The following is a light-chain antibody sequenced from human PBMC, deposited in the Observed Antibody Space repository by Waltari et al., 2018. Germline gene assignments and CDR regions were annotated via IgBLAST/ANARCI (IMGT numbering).Light chain of an antibody. J-gene: IGKJ2*01. Sequence: DIVMTPSPLSLPVTPGEPASISCRSSQSLPASNGLNYLHWYLRKPGQSPQLLIYLTSSRASGVPDRFSGSASGTDFTLKISKVEAEDVGVYFCMQTLETPYTFGQGTQLEIK. V-gene: IGKV2-28*01. CDR2: LTS. CDR3: MQTLETPYT. CDR1: QSLPASNGLNY.